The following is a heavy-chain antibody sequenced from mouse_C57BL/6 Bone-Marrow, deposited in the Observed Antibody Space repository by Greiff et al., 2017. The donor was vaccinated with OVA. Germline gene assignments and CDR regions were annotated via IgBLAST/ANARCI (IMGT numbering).Heavy chain of an antibody. Sequence: QVQLQQSGAELARPGASVKMSCKASGYTFTSYTMHWVKQRPGQGLEWIGYINPSSGYTKYNQKFKSKATLTVDTSSSTAYMQLSSLTSEDSAVYYCARRGYYGSSPYWGFDVWGTGTTVTVSS. CDR2: INPSSGYT. J-gene: IGHJ1*03. CDR3: ARRGYYGSSPYWGFDV. CDR1: GYTFTSYT. D-gene: IGHD1-1*01. V-gene: IGHV1-4*01.